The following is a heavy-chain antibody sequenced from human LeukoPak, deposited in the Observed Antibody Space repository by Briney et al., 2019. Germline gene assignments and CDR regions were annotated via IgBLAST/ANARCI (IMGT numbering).Heavy chain of an antibody. Sequence: ASVKVSCKASGYTFTSYSISWVRQAPGQGLEWMGWISAYNGNTNYAQKLQGRVTMTTDTSTSTAYMELRSLRSDDTAVYYCAREAGYSSGWYGGFYYYYGMDVWGQGTTVTVSS. D-gene: IGHD6-19*01. CDR3: AREAGYSSGWYGGFYYYYGMDV. CDR1: GYTFTSYS. J-gene: IGHJ6*02. CDR2: ISAYNGNT. V-gene: IGHV1-18*01.